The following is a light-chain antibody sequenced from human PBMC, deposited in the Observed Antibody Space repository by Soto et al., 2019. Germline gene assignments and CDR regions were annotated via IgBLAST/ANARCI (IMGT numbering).Light chain of an antibody. CDR2: AAA. CDR3: QQTHSTIHS. J-gene: IGKJ2*01. V-gene: IGKV1-39*01. CDR1: QNIERY. Sequence: QMTQSPSSLSASIGDTITISCRASQNIERYLNWYQKKEGRAPQLLMFAAANLESGVPSRFRGSGSGTDFTLTISSLQPEDFATYYCQQTHSTIHSFGQGTKVDIK.